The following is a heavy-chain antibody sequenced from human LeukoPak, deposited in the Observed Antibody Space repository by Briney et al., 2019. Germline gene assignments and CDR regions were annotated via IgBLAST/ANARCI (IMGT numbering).Heavy chain of an antibody. CDR3: ARGDEWYFDY. J-gene: IGHJ4*02. V-gene: IGHV4-4*07. Sequence: SETLSLTCTVSGGSISSYYWSWIRQPAGKGLEWIGRIYTSGSTNYNPSLKSRVTISVDKSKNQFSLKLSSVTAADAAVYYCARGDEWYFDYWGQGTLVTVSS. CDR2: IYTSGST. D-gene: IGHD3-3*01. CDR1: GGSISSYY.